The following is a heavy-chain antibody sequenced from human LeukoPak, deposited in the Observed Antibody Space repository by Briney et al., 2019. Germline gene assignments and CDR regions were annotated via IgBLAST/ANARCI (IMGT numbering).Heavy chain of an antibody. CDR1: GGSISSSSYY. J-gene: IGHJ4*02. Sequence: SETLSLTXTVSGGSISSSSYYWGWIRQPPGKGLEWIGSIYYSGSTYYNPSLKSRVTISVDTSKNQFSLKLSSVTAADTAVYYCARQVDTAMVSVFDYWGQGTLVTVSS. CDR3: ARQVDTAMVSVFDY. D-gene: IGHD5-18*01. V-gene: IGHV4-39*01. CDR2: IYYSGST.